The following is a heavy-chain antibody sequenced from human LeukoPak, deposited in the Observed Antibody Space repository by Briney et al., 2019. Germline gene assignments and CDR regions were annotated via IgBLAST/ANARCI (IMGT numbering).Heavy chain of an antibody. Sequence: SETLSLTCTVSGGSISSYYWSWIRQPAGKGLEWIGRIYTSGSTNYNPSLKSRVTMSVDTSKNQFSLKLSSVTAADTAVYYCAREPKGGSYHDAFDIWGQGTMVTVSS. CDR2: IYTSGST. J-gene: IGHJ3*02. CDR1: GGSISSYY. D-gene: IGHD1-26*01. CDR3: AREPKGGSYHDAFDI. V-gene: IGHV4-4*07.